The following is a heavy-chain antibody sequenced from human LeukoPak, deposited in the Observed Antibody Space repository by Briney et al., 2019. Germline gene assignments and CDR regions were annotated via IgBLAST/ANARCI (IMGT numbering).Heavy chain of an antibody. CDR3: ARGKGSSWYYYYMDV. CDR2: ISSSSSYI. CDR1: GFTFSSYS. Sequence: GGSLRLSCAASGFTFSSYSMNWVRQAPGKGLEWVSSISSSSSYIYYADSAKGRFTISRDNAKNSLYLQMNSLRAEDTAVYYCARGKGSSWYYYYMDVWGKGTTVTISS. V-gene: IGHV3-21*01. D-gene: IGHD6-13*01. J-gene: IGHJ6*03.